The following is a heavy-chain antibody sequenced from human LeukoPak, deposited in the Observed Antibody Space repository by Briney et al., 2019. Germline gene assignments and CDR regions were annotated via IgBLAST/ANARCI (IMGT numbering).Heavy chain of an antibody. Sequence: GGSLRLSCAASGFTFSFSTMSWVRQAPGNWLEWVSSIDVTGGDIYYADSVKGRFAISRDSAKSSVSLQMNSLRVEDTAIYYCARGKPGSYYYYMDVWGKGTTVTVSS. V-gene: IGHV3-21*06. CDR3: ARGKPGSYYYYMDV. CDR2: IDVTGGDI. CDR1: GFTFSFST. J-gene: IGHJ6*03.